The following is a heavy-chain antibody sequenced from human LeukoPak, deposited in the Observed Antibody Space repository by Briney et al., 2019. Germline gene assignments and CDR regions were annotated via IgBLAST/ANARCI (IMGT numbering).Heavy chain of an antibody. D-gene: IGHD2-15*01. Sequence: GGSLRLSCAASGFTFSSYAMHWVRQAPGKGLEWVAVISYDGSNKYYADSVKGRFTISRDNSKNTLYLQMNSLRAEDTAVYYCARAEAEEYCSGGSCFALPDEYFQHWGQGTLVTVSS. J-gene: IGHJ1*01. CDR1: GFTFSSYA. CDR3: ARAEAEEYCSGGSCFALPDEYFQH. V-gene: IGHV3-30-3*01. CDR2: ISYDGSNK.